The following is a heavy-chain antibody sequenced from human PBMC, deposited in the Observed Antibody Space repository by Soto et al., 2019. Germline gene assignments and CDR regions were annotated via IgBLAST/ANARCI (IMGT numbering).Heavy chain of an antibody. Sequence: QITLKESGPPLVKPTQTLTLTCTFSGFSFNRSGMSVGWIRQPPGKGLEWLALIYWDGDKRDSPSLKTRLAISNDASRSQVLLTMPDLDPVDTATHYCAHIPADSRDYYRHLAFWGQGTRVTVSS. J-gene: IGHJ4*02. D-gene: IGHD3-22*01. CDR3: AHIPADSRDYYRHLAF. V-gene: IGHV2-5*02. CDR1: GFSFNRSGMS. CDR2: IYWDGDK.